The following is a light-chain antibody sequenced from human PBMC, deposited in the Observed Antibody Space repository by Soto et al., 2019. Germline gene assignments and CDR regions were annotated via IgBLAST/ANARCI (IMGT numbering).Light chain of an antibody. CDR2: AAS. V-gene: IGKV1-27*01. J-gene: IGKJ4*01. Sequence: DIQMTQSPSSLSASVGDRVTITCRASQGISNYLAWYQQIPGKVPKLLISAASTLQSGVPSRFSGSGSGTDFTLTISRLEPEDFAVYYCQQYGSLLTFGGGTKVEIK. CDR1: QGISNY. CDR3: QQYGSLLT.